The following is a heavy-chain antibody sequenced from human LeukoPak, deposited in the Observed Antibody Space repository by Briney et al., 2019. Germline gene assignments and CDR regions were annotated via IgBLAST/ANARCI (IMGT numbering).Heavy chain of an antibody. D-gene: IGHD6-13*01. Sequence: PGGSLRLSCATSGFSCSNYWRHWVRQAPGKGWVGGSHISGDGGTRKYADSVKGRFTISRDNSKNTLYLQMNSLRAEDTAVYYCAKDLERGTSWYFYAFDIWGQGTTVTVSP. V-gene: IGHV3-74*01. CDR1: GFSCSNYW. CDR2: ISGDGGTR. J-gene: IGHJ3*02. CDR3: AKDLERGTSWYFYAFDI.